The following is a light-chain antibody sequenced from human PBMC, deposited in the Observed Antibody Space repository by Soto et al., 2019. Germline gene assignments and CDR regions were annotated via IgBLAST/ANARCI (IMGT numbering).Light chain of an antibody. CDR2: GAS. J-gene: IGKJ1*01. CDR1: QTISIF. CDR3: QRSYGSPPWT. V-gene: IGKV1-39*01. Sequence: DIQMTQSPSSLSASVGDRVTITCRASQTISIFLNWYQQKPGKAPKLLIYGASTLQGGVPSRFSGSGSGTDFTLTISRLQPEDFATYYCQRSYGSPPWTLGQGTKVDIK.